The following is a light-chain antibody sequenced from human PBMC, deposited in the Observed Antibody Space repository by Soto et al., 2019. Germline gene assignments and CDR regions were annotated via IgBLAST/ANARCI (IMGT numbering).Light chain of an antibody. CDR1: SSDVGGYNY. V-gene: IGLV2-14*01. J-gene: IGLJ1*01. CDR3: SSYTSSSTLVYV. Sequence: QSVLTQPASVSGSPGQSITISCTGTSSDVGGYNYVSWYQQHPGKAPKLMIYEVTNRPSGVSIRFSGSKSANTASLTISGLQAEDVADYYCSSYTSSSTLVYVFGTGTKLTVL. CDR2: EVT.